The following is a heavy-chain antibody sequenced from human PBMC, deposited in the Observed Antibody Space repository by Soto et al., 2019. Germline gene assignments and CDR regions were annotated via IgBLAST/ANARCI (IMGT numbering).Heavy chain of an antibody. CDR3: ARDGGYCTNGVCYRNWFDP. Sequence: QVQLVQSGAEVKKPGSSVKVSCKASGGTFSSYAISWVRQSPGQGLEWMGGIIPIFGTANYAQKFQGRVTLPADESTSTAYMELSSLRSEDTXVYYCARDGGYCTNGVCYRNWFDPWGQGTXVXXSS. J-gene: IGHJ5*02. CDR2: IIPIFGTA. CDR1: GGTFSSYA. V-gene: IGHV1-69*01. D-gene: IGHD2-8*01.